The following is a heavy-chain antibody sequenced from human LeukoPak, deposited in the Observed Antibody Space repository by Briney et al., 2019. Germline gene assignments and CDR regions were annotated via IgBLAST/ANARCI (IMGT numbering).Heavy chain of an antibody. CDR2: ISYDGSNK. D-gene: IGHD3-22*01. J-gene: IGHJ4*02. V-gene: IGHV3-30-3*01. CDR3: ARVNFYYYDSSGYYDY. Sequence: GGSLRLSCAASGFTFSSYAMHWVRQAPGKGLEWVAVISYDGSNKYYADSVKGRFTISGDNSKNTLYLQMNSLRAEDTAVYYCARVNFYYYDSSGYYDYWGQGTLVTVSS. CDR1: GFTFSSYA.